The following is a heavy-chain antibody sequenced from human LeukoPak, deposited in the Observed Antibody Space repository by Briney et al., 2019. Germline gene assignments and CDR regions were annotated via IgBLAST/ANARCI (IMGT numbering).Heavy chain of an antibody. J-gene: IGHJ5*02. V-gene: IGHV1-2*02. CDR3: ATEGTGPIAAATPNNWFDP. Sequence: GASVKVSCKASGYTFTGYYMNWVRQAPGQGLERKGWINPNSGGTNYAQKFQGRVTMTRDTSISTAYMELSRLRSDDTAVYYCATEGTGPIAAATPNNWFDPWGQGTLVTVSS. CDR1: GYTFTGYY. D-gene: IGHD6-13*01. CDR2: INPNSGGT.